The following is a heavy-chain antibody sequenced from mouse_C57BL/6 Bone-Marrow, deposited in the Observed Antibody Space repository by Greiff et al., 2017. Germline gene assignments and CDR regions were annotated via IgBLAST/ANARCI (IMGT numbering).Heavy chain of an antibody. CDR3: ARSEITTVDFDY. CDR1: GFNIKNTY. D-gene: IGHD1-1*01. CDR2: IDPANGNT. Sequence: VQLQQSVAELVRPGASVKLSCTASGFNIKNTYMHWVKQRPEQGLEWIGRIDPANGNTKYAPKFQGQATMTADPSSNTAYLQLSSLTSEDTAIYYCARSEITTVDFDYWGQGTTLTVSS. J-gene: IGHJ2*01. V-gene: IGHV14-3*01.